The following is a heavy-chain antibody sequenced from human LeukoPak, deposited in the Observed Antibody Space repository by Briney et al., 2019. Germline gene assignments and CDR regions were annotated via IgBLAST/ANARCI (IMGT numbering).Heavy chain of an antibody. CDR1: GFTFGDYA. CDR2: IRSKTYGGTT. CDR3: ARSDGSGTYY. Sequence: GGSLRLSCTASGFTFGDYAMSWFRQAPEKGLEWVGFIRSKTYGGTTEYAASVKGRFTISRDDPKSIAYLQMNSLKTEDTAVYFCARSDGSGTYYWGQGALVTVSS. D-gene: IGHD3-10*01. V-gene: IGHV3-49*03. J-gene: IGHJ4*02.